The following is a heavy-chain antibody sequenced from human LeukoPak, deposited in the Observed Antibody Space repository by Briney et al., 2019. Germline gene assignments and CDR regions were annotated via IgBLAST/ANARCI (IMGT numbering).Heavy chain of an antibody. CDR1: GFTFSSYG. CDR2: IWFDGSKQ. Sequence: GGSLRLSCAASGFTFSSYGMHWVRQAPGKGLEWVAVIWFDGSKQEYADPLKGRFTISRDDAKNTLHLQMNSLRVEDTAVYYCAREASGYYRDFWGQGTLVTVSS. V-gene: IGHV3-33*01. D-gene: IGHD3-3*01. CDR3: AREASGYYRDF. J-gene: IGHJ4*02.